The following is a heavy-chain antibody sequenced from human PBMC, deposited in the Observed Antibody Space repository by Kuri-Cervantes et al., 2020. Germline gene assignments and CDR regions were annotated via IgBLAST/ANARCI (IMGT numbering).Heavy chain of an antibody. J-gene: IGHJ6*02. CDR1: GYTFTSYY. D-gene: IGHD2-15*01. Sequence: ASVKVSCKASGYTFTSYYMHWVRQAPGQGLEWMGIINPSGGSTSYAQKFQGRVTMTRDTSTSTVYMELSSLRSEDTAVYYCARGRKYCSGGSCYSRPNYGMDVWGQGTTVTVSS. CDR2: INPSGGST. CDR3: ARGRKYCSGGSCYSRPNYGMDV. V-gene: IGHV1-46*01.